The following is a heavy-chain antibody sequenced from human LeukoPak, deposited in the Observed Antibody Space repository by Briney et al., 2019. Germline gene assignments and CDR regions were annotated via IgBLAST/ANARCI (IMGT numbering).Heavy chain of an antibody. D-gene: IGHD2-2*01. J-gene: IGHJ5*02. Sequence: SGGSLRLSCAASGFTFSSYSMNWVRQAPGKGLEWVSSISSSSSYIYYADSVKGRFTISRDNAKNSLYLQMNSLRAEDTAVYYCAREGEEYQLLRWFDPWGQGTLVTVSS. V-gene: IGHV3-21*01. CDR1: GFTFSSYS. CDR2: ISSSSSYI. CDR3: AREGEEYQLLRWFDP.